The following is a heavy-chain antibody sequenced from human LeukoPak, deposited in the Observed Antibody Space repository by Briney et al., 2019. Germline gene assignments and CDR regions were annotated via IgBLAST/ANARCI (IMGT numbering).Heavy chain of an antibody. Sequence: GGSLRLSCVASGFIFTNAWTGWDRQAPGKGLDWVGRIRSKTNGGTTDYAAPVKGRFTISRDDSKNTLYLQMNSLKTEDTAVYFCATGTGQEWLSLDYWGQGTLVTVSS. D-gene: IGHD3-3*01. V-gene: IGHV3-15*01. CDR2: IRSKTNGGTT. J-gene: IGHJ4*02. CDR3: ATGTGQEWLSLDY. CDR1: GFIFTNAW.